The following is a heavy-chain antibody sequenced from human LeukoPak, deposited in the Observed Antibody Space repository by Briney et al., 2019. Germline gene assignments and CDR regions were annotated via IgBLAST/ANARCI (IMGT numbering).Heavy chain of an antibody. CDR2: ISGSGGST. CDR3: ARRGAAYYDYWSGSSDAFDI. CDR1: GFTFSSYA. Sequence: GGSLRFSCAASGFTFSSYAMSWVRQAPGKGLEWVSAISGSGGSTYYADSVKGRFTISRDNSKNTLYLQMNSLRAEDTAVYYCARRGAAYYDYWSGSSDAFDIWGQGTMVTVSS. V-gene: IGHV3-23*01. J-gene: IGHJ3*02. D-gene: IGHD3-3*01.